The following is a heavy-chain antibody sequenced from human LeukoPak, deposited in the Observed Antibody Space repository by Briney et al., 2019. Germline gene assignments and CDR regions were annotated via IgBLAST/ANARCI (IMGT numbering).Heavy chain of an antibody. V-gene: IGHV4-59*01. D-gene: IGHD3-22*01. CDR2: IYYSGST. Sequence: SETLSLTCTVSGGSISSYYWSWIRQPPGKGLEWIGYIYYSGSTNYNPSLKSRVTISVDTSKNQFSLKLSSVTAADTAVYYCARDLSYYDSSGRPYYFDYWGQGTLVTVSS. CDR3: ARDLSYYDSSGRPYYFDY. CDR1: GGSISSYY. J-gene: IGHJ4*02.